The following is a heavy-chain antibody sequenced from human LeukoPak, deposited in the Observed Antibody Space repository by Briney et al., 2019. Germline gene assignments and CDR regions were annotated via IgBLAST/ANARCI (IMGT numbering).Heavy chain of an antibody. CDR1: SGSISSYY. D-gene: IGHD3-3*01. Sequence: PSETLSLTCTVSSGSISSYYWSWIRQPPGKGLEWIGYIYYSGSTNYNPSLKSRVTISVDTSKNQFSLKLSSVTAADTAVYYCARLYYDFWSGYFDYWGQGTLVTVSS. V-gene: IGHV4-59*01. J-gene: IGHJ4*02. CDR3: ARLYYDFWSGYFDY. CDR2: IYYSGST.